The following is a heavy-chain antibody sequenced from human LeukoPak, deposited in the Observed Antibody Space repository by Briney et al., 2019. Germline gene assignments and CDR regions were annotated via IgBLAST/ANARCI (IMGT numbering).Heavy chain of an antibody. J-gene: IGHJ6*03. V-gene: IGHV3-20*04. D-gene: IGHD5-24*01. Sequence: GESLKISCAASGFTFDDYGMSWVRQVPGKGLEWVSGINWNGGSTSYVDSVKGRFSISRDNAKNSLYLQMSSLRVEDTALYYCARAIKAYYYYYMDFWGKGTTVTVSS. CDR1: GFTFDDYG. CDR3: ARAIKAYYYYYMDF. CDR2: INWNGGST.